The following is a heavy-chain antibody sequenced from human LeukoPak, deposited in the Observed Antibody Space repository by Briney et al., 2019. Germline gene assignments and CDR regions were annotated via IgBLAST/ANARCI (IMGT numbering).Heavy chain of an antibody. CDR1: GYTFTSYG. J-gene: IGHJ3*02. Sequence: ASVKVSCKASGYTFTSYGISWVRQAPGQGLEWMGWISAYNGNTNYAQKLQGRVTMTTDTSTSTAYMELRSLRSEDTAVYYCATLRITMIVVVRHAFDIWGQGTMVTVSS. V-gene: IGHV1-18*01. CDR3: ATLRITMIVVVRHAFDI. CDR2: ISAYNGNT. D-gene: IGHD3-22*01.